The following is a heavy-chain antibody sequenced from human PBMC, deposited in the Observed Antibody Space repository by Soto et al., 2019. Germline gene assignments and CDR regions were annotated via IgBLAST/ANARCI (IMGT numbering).Heavy chain of an antibody. Sequence: ASVKVSCKASGYTFTSYYMHWVRQAPGQGLEWMGIINPSGGSTSYAQKFQGRVTMTRDTSTSTVYMELSSLRSEDTAVYYCARDIRFLEWLVRDLGDYYYYYGMDVWGQGTTVTVSS. J-gene: IGHJ6*02. CDR1: GYTFTSYY. CDR3: ARDIRFLEWLVRDLGDYYYYYGMDV. CDR2: INPSGGST. D-gene: IGHD3-3*01. V-gene: IGHV1-46*01.